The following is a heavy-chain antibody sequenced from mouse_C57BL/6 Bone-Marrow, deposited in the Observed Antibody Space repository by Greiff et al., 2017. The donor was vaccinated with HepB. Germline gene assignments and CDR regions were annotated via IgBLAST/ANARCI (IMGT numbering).Heavy chain of an antibody. CDR2: ISGGGGNT. V-gene: IGHV5-9*01. CDR3: ARHSLNYYGSSPWFAY. D-gene: IGHD1-1*01. CDR1: GFTFSSYT. Sequence: EVQGVESGGGLVKPGGSLKLSCAASGFTFSSYTMSWVRQTPEKRLEWVATISGGGGNTYYPDSVKGRFTISRDNAKNTLYLQMSSLRSEDTALYYCARHSLNYYGSSPWFAYWGQGTLVTVSA. J-gene: IGHJ3*01.